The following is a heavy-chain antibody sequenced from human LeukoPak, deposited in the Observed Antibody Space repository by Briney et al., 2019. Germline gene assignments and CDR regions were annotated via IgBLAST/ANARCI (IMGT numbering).Heavy chain of an antibody. J-gene: IGHJ3*02. CDR3: AREDIITMVRGVITTGAFDI. V-gene: IGHV3-11*01. CDR2: ISSSGSTI. Sequence: GGSLRLSCAASGFTFSDYYMSWIRQAPGKGLEWVSYISSSGSTIYYADSVKGRFTISRDNAKNSLYLQMNSLRAEDTAVYYCAREDIITMVRGVITTGAFDIWGQGTMVTVSS. D-gene: IGHD3-10*01. CDR1: GFTFSDYY.